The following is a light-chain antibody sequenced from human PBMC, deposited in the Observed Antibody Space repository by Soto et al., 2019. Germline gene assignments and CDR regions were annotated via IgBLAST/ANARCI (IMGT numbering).Light chain of an antibody. CDR1: SSDVGGYNY. V-gene: IGLV2-14*01. CDR3: SSYTSSSTHNYV. Sequence: QSVLTQPASVPGSPGQSITISCTGTSSDVGGYNYVSWYQQHPGKAPKLMIYDVSNRPSGVSNRFSGSKSGNTASLAISGLQAEDEADYYCSSYTSSSTHNYVFGTGTKVTVL. J-gene: IGLJ1*01. CDR2: DVS.